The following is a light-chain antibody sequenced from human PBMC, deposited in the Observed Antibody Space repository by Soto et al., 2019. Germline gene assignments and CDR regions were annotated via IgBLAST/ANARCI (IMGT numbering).Light chain of an antibody. J-gene: IGKJ4*01. CDR2: GAS. V-gene: IGKV3-20*01. CDR1: QSVSSNY. CDR3: QQYGSSPPDT. Sequence: EIVLTQSPGTLSLSPGDRATLSCRASQSVSSNYLAWYQQKPGQAPRLLIYGASSRATGIPDRFSGSGSGTDFTLTISRLEPEDFAVYYCQQYGSSPPDTFGGGTKVEIK.